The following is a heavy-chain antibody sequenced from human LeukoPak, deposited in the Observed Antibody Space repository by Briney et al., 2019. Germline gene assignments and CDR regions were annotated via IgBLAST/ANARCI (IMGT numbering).Heavy chain of an antibody. CDR2: INWKTGAT. J-gene: IGHJ4*02. CDR3: ARETSARGVSTH. V-gene: IGHV3-20*04. CDR1: GFSFDDYG. Sequence: GGSLRLSCAASGFSFDDYGMSWVRQAPGKGLEWLSGINWKTGATGYSDSVKGRFTISKDNTKNSLYLQMDSLRAEDTAFYYCARETSARGVSTHWGQGTLVTVSS. D-gene: IGHD3-10*01.